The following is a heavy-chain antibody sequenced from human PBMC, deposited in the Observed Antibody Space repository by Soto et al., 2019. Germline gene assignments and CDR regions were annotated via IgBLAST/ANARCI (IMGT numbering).Heavy chain of an antibody. CDR1: GFTFSRYA. D-gene: IGHD1-26*01. J-gene: IGHJ4*02. CDR2: ISCSGGST. V-gene: IGHV3-23*01. CDR3: AKRNSGSDDYFDY. Sequence: EVQLLESGGGLVQPGGSLRLSCAASGFTFSRYAMRWVRQAPGKGLERVAVISCSGGSTNYADSVKGRFSISRDNSKNTLYLKMTSLRADDTAVYYGAKRNSGSDDYFDYWGQGNLVTVSS.